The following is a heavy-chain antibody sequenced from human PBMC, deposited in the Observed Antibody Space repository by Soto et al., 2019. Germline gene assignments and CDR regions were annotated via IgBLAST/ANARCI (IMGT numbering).Heavy chain of an antibody. V-gene: IGHV3-7*05. D-gene: IGHD4-17*01. Sequence: GESLKISCAASGFTFSSYWMSWVRQAPGKGLEWVANIKQDGSEKYYVDSVKGRFTISRDNAKNSLYLQMNSLRAEDTAVYYCARVYATVTTPSDYWGQGTLVTVSS. CDR2: IKQDGSEK. J-gene: IGHJ4*02. CDR3: ARVYATVTTPSDY. CDR1: GFTFSSYW.